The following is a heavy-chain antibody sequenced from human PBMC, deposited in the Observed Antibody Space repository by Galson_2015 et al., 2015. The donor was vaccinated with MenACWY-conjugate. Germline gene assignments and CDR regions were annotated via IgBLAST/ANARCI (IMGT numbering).Heavy chain of an antibody. V-gene: IGHV3-30*04. CDR2: ISYDGSNK. CDR3: ARLARRGYYDSSGFGWFDP. Sequence: SLRLSCAASGFTFSSYAMHWVRQAPGKGLEWVAVISYDGSNKYYADSVKGRFTISRDNSKNTLYLQMNSLRAEDTAVYYCARLARRGYYDSSGFGWFDPWGQGTLVTVSS. D-gene: IGHD3-22*01. J-gene: IGHJ5*02. CDR1: GFTFSSYA.